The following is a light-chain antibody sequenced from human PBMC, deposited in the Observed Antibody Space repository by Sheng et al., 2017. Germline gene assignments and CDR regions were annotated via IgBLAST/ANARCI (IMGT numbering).Light chain of an antibody. V-gene: IGLV3-21*02. CDR3: QVWDSSSVHLYV. CDR2: DDS. CDR1: DIGTKS. Sequence: SYELTQSPSVSVAPEETARITCGGDDIGTKSVHWYQQKPGQAPVLVVCDDSDRPSGIPERFSGSSSGNTATLTISRVEAGDEADYYCQVWDSSSVHLYVFGTGTKVTVL. J-gene: IGLJ1*01.